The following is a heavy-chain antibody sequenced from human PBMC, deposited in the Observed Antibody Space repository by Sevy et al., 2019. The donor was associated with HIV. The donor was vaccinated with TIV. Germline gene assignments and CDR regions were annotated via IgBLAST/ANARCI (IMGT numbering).Heavy chain of an antibody. V-gene: IGHV3-23*01. Sequence: GGSLRLSCAASGFTFSKYSISWIRQTPGKGLEWVSTFSFGCGKINYADSVKGRFTISRDDSRNTFYLQMNSLRAEDTAIYYCAGEGCTKPHDYWGQGTVVTVSS. D-gene: IGHD2-8*01. J-gene: IGHJ4*02. CDR2: FSFGCGKI. CDR1: GFTFSKYS. CDR3: AGEGCTKPHDY.